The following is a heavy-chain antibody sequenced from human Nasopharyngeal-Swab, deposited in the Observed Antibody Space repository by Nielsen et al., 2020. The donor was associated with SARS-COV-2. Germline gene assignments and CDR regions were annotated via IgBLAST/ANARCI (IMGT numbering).Heavy chain of an antibody. CDR1: GRSISSSSSY. J-gene: IGHJ4*02. CDR3: ARAGVDTSTGSSGGCFDY. V-gene: IGHV4-39*01. CDR2: IYYSGST. Sequence: SETLSLTCTVSGRSISSSSSYWGWIRRPPGKGLEWVGSIYYSGSTYYTPSLNSRVTISVDTSKSQFSLKLRSVTAADTAVYYCARAGVDTSTGSSGGCFDYWGQGALVTVSS. D-gene: IGHD5-18*01.